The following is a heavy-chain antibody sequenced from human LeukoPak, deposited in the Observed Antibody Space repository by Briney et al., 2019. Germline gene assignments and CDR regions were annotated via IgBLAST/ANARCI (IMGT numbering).Heavy chain of an antibody. Sequence: ESGPGLVKPSQTLSLTCTVSGGSISSGGYYWSWIHQDPGKGLEWVGCIYYSGSTYYNPSLKSRVTISVDTSKNQFSLKLSSWTAADTAVYYCARDYYVGNPGYYFDHWGQGTLVTVSS. CDR2: IYYSGST. J-gene: IGHJ4*02. CDR1: GGSISSGGYY. D-gene: IGHD4-23*01. CDR3: ARDYYVGNPGYYFDH. V-gene: IGHV4-31*03.